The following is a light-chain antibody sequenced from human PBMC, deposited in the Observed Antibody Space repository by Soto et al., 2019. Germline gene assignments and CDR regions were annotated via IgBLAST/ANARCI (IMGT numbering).Light chain of an antibody. CDR1: QSFSSNY. CDR2: GVS. V-gene: IGKV3-20*01. J-gene: IGKJ2*01. Sequence: EIVLTQSPGTLSLSPGERATLSCRASQSFSSNYLAWYQQQPGQAPRLLIYGVSNRATGIPDRFSGSGSGTDFSLTISRLQPDDCAVYIWQQYGSTPPTFGQGTILEIK. CDR3: QQYGSTPPT.